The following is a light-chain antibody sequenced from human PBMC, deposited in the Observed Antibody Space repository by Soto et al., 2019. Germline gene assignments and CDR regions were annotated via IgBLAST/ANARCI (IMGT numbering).Light chain of an antibody. CDR2: AAS. J-gene: IGKJ1*01. Sequence: EIVLTQSPDTLSLFPGERATLSRRASQSVSSTYLAWYQQKPGQAPSPLISAASSRATGTPDRFSGSGSGTDFTLTISRLEPEDFAVYYCQQYGSSRWTFGQGTKVEIK. CDR1: QSVSSTY. CDR3: QQYGSSRWT. V-gene: IGKV3-20*01.